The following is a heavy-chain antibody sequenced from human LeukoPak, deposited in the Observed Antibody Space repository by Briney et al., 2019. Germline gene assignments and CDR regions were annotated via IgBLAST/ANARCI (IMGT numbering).Heavy chain of an antibody. Sequence: ASVKVSCKASGYTFTGYYLHWARQAPGQGLEWMGWSNPNSGATHYAQKFQGRVTMTRDTSVTTAYMELSRLRSDDTAVYYCARGEGGYTTSWSIYWGQGTLVTVSS. V-gene: IGHV1-2*02. CDR3: ARGEGGYTTSWSIY. CDR2: SNPNSGAT. CDR1: GYTFTGYY. J-gene: IGHJ4*02. D-gene: IGHD6-13*01.